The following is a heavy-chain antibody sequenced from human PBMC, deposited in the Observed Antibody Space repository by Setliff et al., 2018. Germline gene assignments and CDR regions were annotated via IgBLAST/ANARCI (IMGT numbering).Heavy chain of an antibody. V-gene: IGHV4-39*01. CDR1: GASISTTYY. CDR2: IYYRGIA. Sequence: PSETLSLTCTVSGASISTTYYWGWVRQSPEKGLEWIGSIYYRGIAFYNPSLRSRVTMSVDTSKNQFSLSLTSVTAADTAVYYCARASVVHAVAIGYWGQGTLVTVSS. CDR3: ARASVVHAVAIGY. J-gene: IGHJ4*02. D-gene: IGHD6-19*01.